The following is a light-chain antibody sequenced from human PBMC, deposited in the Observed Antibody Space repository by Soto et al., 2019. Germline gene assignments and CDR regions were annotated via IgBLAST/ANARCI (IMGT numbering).Light chain of an antibody. CDR3: QQRSRGVLT. V-gene: IGKV3-11*01. Sequence: EIVLTQSPATLSLSPGERATLSCRASQRVSSYLAWYQQKPGQAPRLLIYDASNRATGIPARFSGSGSGTDFTLTISSLEPEDFAVYYGQQRSRGVLTFGGGTKVEIK. CDR2: DAS. J-gene: IGKJ4*01. CDR1: QRVSSY.